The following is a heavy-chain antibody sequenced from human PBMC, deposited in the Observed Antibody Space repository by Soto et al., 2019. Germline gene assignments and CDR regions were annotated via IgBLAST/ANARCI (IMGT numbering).Heavy chain of an antibody. CDR3: VRDGLDYYDTERLYFDK. D-gene: IGHD3-22*01. V-gene: IGHV3-9*01. J-gene: IGHJ4*02. CDR2: ISWNRATI. CDR1: GFTFGDYA. Sequence: EVQLVESGGGLVQPGRSLRLSCAASGFTFGDYAMHWVRQVPGRGLEWVSGISWNRATIEYADSVKGRFTISRDNAKNSLYLQMNSLRAEDTATYYCVRDGLDYYDTERLYFDKWGQGTLVTVSS.